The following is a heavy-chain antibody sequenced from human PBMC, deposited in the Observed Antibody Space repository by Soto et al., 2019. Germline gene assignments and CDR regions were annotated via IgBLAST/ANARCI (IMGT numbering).Heavy chain of an antibody. D-gene: IGHD2-2*01. CDR3: ASCPRGYCSSTSCRELGNYYGMDV. Sequence: GESLKISCKGSGYSFTSYWISWVRQMPGKGLEWMGRIYSSDSYTNYSPSFQGHVTISADKSISTAYLQWSSLKASDTAMYYCASCPRGYCSSTSCRELGNYYGMDVWGQGTTVTVSS. J-gene: IGHJ6*02. V-gene: IGHV5-10-1*01. CDR2: IYSSDSYT. CDR1: GYSFTSYW.